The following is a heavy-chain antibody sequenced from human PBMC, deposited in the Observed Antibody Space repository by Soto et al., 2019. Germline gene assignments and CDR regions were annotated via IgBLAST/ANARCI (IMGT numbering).Heavy chain of an antibody. V-gene: IGHV5-51*01. J-gene: IGHJ4*02. CDR1: GYSFTSYW. D-gene: IGHD3-10*01. CDR2: IYPGDSDT. CDR3: ARQGPTVRGVIITNYYFDY. Sequence: PGESLKISCKGSGYSFTSYWIGWVRQMPGKGLEWMGIIYPGDSDTRYSPSFQGQVTISADKSISTAYLQWSSLKASDTAMYYCARQGPTVRGVIITNYYFDYWGQGSLVTV.